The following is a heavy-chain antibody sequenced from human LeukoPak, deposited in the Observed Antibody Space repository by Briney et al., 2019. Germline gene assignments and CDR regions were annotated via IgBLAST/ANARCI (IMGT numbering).Heavy chain of an antibody. CDR1: GFTFSSYA. J-gene: IGHJ4*02. CDR3: ARPPRPGYSSSWYLDY. V-gene: IGHV3-30*04. CDR2: ISYDGSNK. Sequence: GGSLRLSCAASGFTFSSYAMHWVRQAPGQGLEWVAVISYDGSNKYYADSVKGRFTISRDNSKNTLSLQMNSLRAEDTAVYYCARPPRPGYSSSWYLDYWGQGTLVTVPS. D-gene: IGHD6-13*01.